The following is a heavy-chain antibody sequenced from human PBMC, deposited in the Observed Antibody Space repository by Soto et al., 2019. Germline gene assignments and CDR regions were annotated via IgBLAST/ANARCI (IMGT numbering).Heavy chain of an antibody. CDR1: GFTFSSYG. V-gene: IGHV3-30*03. Sequence: QVHLVESGGGVVQPGRSLRLSCEASGFTFSSYGMHWVRQAPGKGLEWVALIPLDGSNTYYADSGKGRFTLFRDNSQNTLSLPMNSLRAEDTSLYSCGAGQFFSDYWGQGTLVTVSS. CDR3: GAGQFFSDY. CDR2: IPLDGSNT. J-gene: IGHJ4*02.